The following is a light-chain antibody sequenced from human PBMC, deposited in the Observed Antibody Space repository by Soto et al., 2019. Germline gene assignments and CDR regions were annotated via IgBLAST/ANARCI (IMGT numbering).Light chain of an antibody. Sequence: EIVLTQSPGTLSLSPGERATLSCRASQSVSSSYLAWYQQKPGQAPRVLIHGASSRATGIPDRFSGSGSGTDFALTMSRLEPEGVAVYFCQQYGDPPPNAFGQGTKVEIK. CDR2: GAS. CDR1: QSVSSSY. CDR3: QQYGDPPPNA. J-gene: IGKJ2*01. V-gene: IGKV3-20*01.